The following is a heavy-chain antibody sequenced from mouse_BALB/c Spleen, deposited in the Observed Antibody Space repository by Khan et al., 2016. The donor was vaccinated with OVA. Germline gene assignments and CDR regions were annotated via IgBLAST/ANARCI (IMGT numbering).Heavy chain of an antibody. D-gene: IGHD2-1*01. CDR2: IYPGNSDT. CDR1: GYTFTSYW. Sequence: VQLQQSGTVLARPGASVKMSCKASGYTFTSYWMHWVKQRPGQGLEWIGTIYPGNSDTNYNQKFKGKAKLTAVTSTSTAYMELNSLTNEDSAVYYCTRNGFGNYEIWDYWGQGTTLTVPS. V-gene: IGHV1-5*01. J-gene: IGHJ2*01. CDR3: TRNGFGNYEIWDY.